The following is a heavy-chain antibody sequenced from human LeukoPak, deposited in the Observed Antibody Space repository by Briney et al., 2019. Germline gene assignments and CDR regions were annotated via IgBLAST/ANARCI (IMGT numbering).Heavy chain of an antibody. CDR1: GGSISGSY. CDR2: IYSNEIT. D-gene: IGHD1-26*01. V-gene: IGHV4-4*07. Sequence: PSETLSLTCTVSGGSISGSYWTWVRQPAGKGLEWIGRIYSNEITNYNPSLKGRVTMSVDTSKNQFSLKLTSVTAADTAVYYCARGSGAATNEALDYWGQGTLVTVSS. J-gene: IGHJ4*02. CDR3: ARGSGAATNEALDY.